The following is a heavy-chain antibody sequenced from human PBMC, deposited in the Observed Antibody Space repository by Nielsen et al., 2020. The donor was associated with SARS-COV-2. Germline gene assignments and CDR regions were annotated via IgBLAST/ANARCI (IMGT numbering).Heavy chain of an antibody. V-gene: IGHV3-13*01. CDR2: IGTAGDT. CDR3: ARDLGVYSYSDY. Sequence: GGSLRPSCAASGFTFSSYDMHWVRQATGKGLEWVSAIGTAGDTYCPGSAKGRFTISRENAKNSLYLQMNSLRAGDTAVYYCARDLGVYSYSDYWGQGTLVTVSS. J-gene: IGHJ4*02. D-gene: IGHD5-18*01. CDR1: GFTFSSYD.